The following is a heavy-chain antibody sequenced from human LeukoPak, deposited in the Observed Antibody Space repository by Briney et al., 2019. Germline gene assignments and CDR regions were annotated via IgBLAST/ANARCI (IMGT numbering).Heavy chain of an antibody. D-gene: IGHD6-19*01. CDR2: INGDGSTI. CDR1: GFIFDDYG. J-gene: IGHJ4*02. Sequence: GGSLRLSCAAFGFIFDDYGMSWVRQAPGKGLEWVSLINGDGSTISYADSVKGRFTISRDNSKNTLYLQMNSLRAEDTAVYYCARSPTGSGWYYFDYWGQGTLVTVSS. V-gene: IGHV3-74*01. CDR3: ARSPTGSGWYYFDY.